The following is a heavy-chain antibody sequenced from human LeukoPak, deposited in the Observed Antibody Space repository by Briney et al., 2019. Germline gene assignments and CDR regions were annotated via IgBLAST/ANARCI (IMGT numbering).Heavy chain of an antibody. CDR1: GFTSSSYS. CDR3: ARVKGGSYFNYYYGMDV. CDR2: ISSSSSYI. D-gene: IGHD1-26*01. Sequence: PGGSLRLSCAASGFTSSSYSMNWVRQAPGKGLEWVSSISSSSSYIYYADSVKGRFTISRDNAKNSLYLQMNSLRAEDTAVYYCARVKGGSYFNYYYGMDVWGQGTTVTVSS. J-gene: IGHJ6*02. V-gene: IGHV3-21*01.